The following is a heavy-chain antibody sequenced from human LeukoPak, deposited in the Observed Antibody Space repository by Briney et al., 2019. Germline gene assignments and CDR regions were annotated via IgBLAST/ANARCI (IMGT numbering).Heavy chain of an antibody. CDR1: GGSISSSNW. CDR3: ARDFVAETAGWAFDI. D-gene: IGHD2-21*01. Sequence: PSGTLSLTCAVSGGSISSSNWWSWVRQPPGKGLEWIGEIYHSGSTNYNPSLKSRVTISVDKSKNQFSLKLSSVTAADTAVYYCARDFVAETAGWAFDIWGQGTMVTVSS. J-gene: IGHJ3*02. CDR2: IYHSGST. V-gene: IGHV4-4*02.